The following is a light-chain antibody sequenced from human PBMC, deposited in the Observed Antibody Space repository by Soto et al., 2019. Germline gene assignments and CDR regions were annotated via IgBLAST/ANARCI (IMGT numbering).Light chain of an antibody. Sequence: EIVMTQSPATLSVSPGERGTLSCRASQSVSSNLAWYQQKPGQAPRRLIYGASTRATGIPARISGSGPGTEFTLTISSLQSEDFAVYYCHQYNNWPHTFGQGTKLEIK. J-gene: IGKJ2*01. V-gene: IGKV3-15*01. CDR2: GAS. CDR3: HQYNNWPHT. CDR1: QSVSSN.